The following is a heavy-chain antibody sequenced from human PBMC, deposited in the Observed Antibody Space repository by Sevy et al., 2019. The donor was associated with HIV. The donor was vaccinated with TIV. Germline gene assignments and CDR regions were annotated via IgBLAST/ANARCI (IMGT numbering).Heavy chain of an antibody. CDR1: GFTFNNYA. Sequence: GGSLRLSCAASGFTFNNYAMSWVRQPPGKGLEWVSGLIENGVDTYYSDSVRGRFTISRDNSKNTLYLQMNSLIAEDTAIYYCVKDYMFAADWAPDSWGQGTLVTVSS. J-gene: IGHJ4*02. D-gene: IGHD3-10*02. V-gene: IGHV3-23*01. CDR3: VKDYMFAADWAPDS. CDR2: LIENGVDT.